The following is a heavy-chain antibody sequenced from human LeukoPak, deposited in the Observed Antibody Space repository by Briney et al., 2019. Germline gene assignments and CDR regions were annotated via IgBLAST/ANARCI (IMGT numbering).Heavy chain of an antibody. D-gene: IGHD1-1*01. CDR3: ARHRATTVFDY. V-gene: IGHV4-34*01. J-gene: IGHJ4*02. CDR2: INHSGST. CDR1: GGSFSGYY. Sequence: SETLSLTCAVYGGSFSGYYWSWIRQPLGKGLEWIGEINHSGSTNYNPSLKSRVTISVDTSKNQFSLKLSSVTAADTAVYYCARHRATTVFDYWGQGTLVTVSS.